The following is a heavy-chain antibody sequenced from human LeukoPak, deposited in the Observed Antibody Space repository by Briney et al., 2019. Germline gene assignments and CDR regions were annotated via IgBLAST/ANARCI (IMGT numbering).Heavy chain of an antibody. CDR1: GYSFTSYW. J-gene: IGHJ6*02. CDR3: ARHGIAAAGARRTHYYYGMDV. Sequence: GESLKISCKGSGYSFTSYWISWVRQMPGKGLEWMGRIDPSDSYTNYSPSFQGHVTISADKSISTAYLQWSSLKASDTAMYYCARHGIAAAGARRTHYYYGMDVWGQGTTVTVSS. V-gene: IGHV5-10-1*01. CDR2: IDPSDSYT. D-gene: IGHD6-13*01.